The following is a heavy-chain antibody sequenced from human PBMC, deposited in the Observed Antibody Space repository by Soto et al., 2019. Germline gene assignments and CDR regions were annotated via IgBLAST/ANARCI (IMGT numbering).Heavy chain of an antibody. D-gene: IGHD3-22*01. J-gene: IGHJ5*02. CDR2: IYYSGST. Sequence: KPSETLSLTCTVSGGSISSGDYYWSWIRQPPGKGLEWIGYIYYSGSTYYNPSLKSRVTISVDTSKNQFSLKLSSVTAADTAVYYCAREVKGTMIVVVRDNNWFDPWGQGTLVTVSS. V-gene: IGHV4-30-4*01. CDR1: GGSISSGDYY. CDR3: AREVKGTMIVVVRDNNWFDP.